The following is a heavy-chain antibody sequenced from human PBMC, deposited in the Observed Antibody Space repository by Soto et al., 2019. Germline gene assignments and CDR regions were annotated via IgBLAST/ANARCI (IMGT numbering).Heavy chain of an antibody. CDR2: IYYSGST. D-gene: IGHD3-3*01. J-gene: IGHJ4*02. Sequence: TLSLTCTVSGGSISSGGYYWSWIRQHPGKGLEWIGYIYYSGSTYYNPSLKSRVTISVDTSKNQFSLKLSSVTAADTAVYYCARSILELEYYFDYWGQGTLVTVSS. V-gene: IGHV4-31*03. CDR3: ARSILELEYYFDY. CDR1: GGSISSGGYY.